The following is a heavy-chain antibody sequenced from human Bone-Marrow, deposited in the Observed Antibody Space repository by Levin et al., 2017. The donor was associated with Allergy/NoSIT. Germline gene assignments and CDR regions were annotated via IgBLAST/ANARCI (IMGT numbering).Heavy chain of an antibody. CDR2: IYTSGST. CDR1: GGSISSGSYY. J-gene: IGHJ5*02. Sequence: SETLSLTCTVSGGSISSGSYYWSWIRQPAGKGLERIGRIYTSGSTNYIPSLKSRVTISVDTSKNQFSLKLSSVTAADTAVYYCAREKTVTTTGNWFDPWGQGTLVTVSS. V-gene: IGHV4-61*02. CDR3: AREKTVTTTGNWFDP. D-gene: IGHD4-17*01.